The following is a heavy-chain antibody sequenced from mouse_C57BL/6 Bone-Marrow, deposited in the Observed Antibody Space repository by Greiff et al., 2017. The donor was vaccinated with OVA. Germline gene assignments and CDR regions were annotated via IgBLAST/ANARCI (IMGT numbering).Heavy chain of an antibody. CDR3: ARNWAFAY. D-gene: IGHD4-1*01. J-gene: IGHJ3*01. V-gene: IGHV5-17*01. CDR2: ISSGSSTI. Sequence: EVHLVESGGGLVKPGGSLKLSCAVSGFTFSDYGMHWVRQAPEKGLVWVAYISSGSSTIYYADTVKGRFTIYRDNAKNTLFLQMTSLRSEDTAMYYCARNWAFAYWGQGTLVTVSA. CDR1: GFTFSDYG.